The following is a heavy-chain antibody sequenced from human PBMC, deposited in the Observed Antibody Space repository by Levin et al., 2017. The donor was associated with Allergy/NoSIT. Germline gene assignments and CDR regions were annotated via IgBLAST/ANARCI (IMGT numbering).Heavy chain of an antibody. Sequence: ETLSLTCAASGFTVSSNYMSWVRQAPGKGLEWVSVIYSGGSTYYADSVKGRFTISRDNSKNTLYLQMNSLRAEDTAVYYCARDQYSSSFGYYYDGMDVWGQGTTVTVSS. V-gene: IGHV3-53*01. CDR2: IYSGGST. J-gene: IGHJ6*02. D-gene: IGHD6-6*01. CDR3: ARDQYSSSFGYYYDGMDV. CDR1: GFTVSSNY.